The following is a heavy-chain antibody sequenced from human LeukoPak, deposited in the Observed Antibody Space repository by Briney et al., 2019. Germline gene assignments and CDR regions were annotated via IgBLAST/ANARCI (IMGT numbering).Heavy chain of an antibody. CDR1: GYTFTSYY. D-gene: IGHD3-9*01. CDR3: ARSDTTSYYDILTGWPQAPYFDY. J-gene: IGHJ4*02. Sequence: ASVKVSCKASGYTFTSYYMHWVRQAPGQGLEWMGIINPSGGSTSYAQKFQGRVTMTRDTSTSTVYMELSSLRSEDTAVYYCARSDTTSYYDILTGWPQAPYFDYWGQGTLVTVSS. CDR2: INPSGGST. V-gene: IGHV1-46*01.